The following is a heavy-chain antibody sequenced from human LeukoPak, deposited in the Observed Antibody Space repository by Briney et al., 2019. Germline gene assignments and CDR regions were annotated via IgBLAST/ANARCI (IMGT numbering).Heavy chain of an antibody. J-gene: IGHJ6*03. CDR2: IIPIFGTA. D-gene: IGHD2-15*01. Sequence: ASVKVSCKASGGTFSSYAISWVRQAPGQGLEWMGGIIPIFGTANYAQKFQGRVTITADKSTSTAYMELSSLRSEDTAVYYCASPRYCSGGSCYYYYYMDVWGNGTTVTVSS. CDR1: GGTFSSYA. CDR3: ASPRYCSGGSCYYYYYMDV. V-gene: IGHV1-69*06.